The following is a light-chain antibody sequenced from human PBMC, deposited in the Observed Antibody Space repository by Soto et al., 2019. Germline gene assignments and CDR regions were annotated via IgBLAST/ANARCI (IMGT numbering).Light chain of an antibody. CDR2: TTN. CDR1: SSNIGTSS. Sequence: QSVLTQPHSASGTPGQRVTISCSGSSSNIGTSSVHWFQQHPGTAPKLLISTTNQRPSGVPERFSGSKSGTSASLAISGLQSEDEADYYCAAWDDSLNGHVFGTGTKSPS. V-gene: IGLV1-44*01. J-gene: IGLJ1*01. CDR3: AAWDDSLNGHV.